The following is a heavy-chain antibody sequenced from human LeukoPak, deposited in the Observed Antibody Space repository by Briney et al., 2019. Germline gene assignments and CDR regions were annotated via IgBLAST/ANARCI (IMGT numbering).Heavy chain of an antibody. CDR2: ISYDGSK. CDR3: ARDGCSSTSCSYYFDY. Sequence: GRSLRLSCAASGFTFSSYAMHWVCQAPGKGLEWVAVISYDGSKYYADSVKGRFTISRDNSKNTLYLQMNSLRAEDTAVYYCARDGCSSTSCSYYFDYWGQGTLVTVSS. V-gene: IGHV3-30*01. CDR1: GFTFSSYA. J-gene: IGHJ4*02. D-gene: IGHD2-2*01.